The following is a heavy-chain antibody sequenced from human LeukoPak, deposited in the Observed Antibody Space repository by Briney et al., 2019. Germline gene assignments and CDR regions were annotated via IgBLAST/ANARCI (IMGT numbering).Heavy chain of an antibody. CDR2: IYCSGYT. V-gene: IGHV4-59*12. J-gene: IGHJ4*02. CDR3: ARGVVVVAATPNFDY. D-gene: IGHD2-15*01. Sequence: SETLSLTCTVSGGSISSYYWSWIRQPPGRGLEWIGYIYCSGYTNYNPSLKSRVTISVDTSKNQFSLKLSSVTAADTAVYYCARGVVVVAATPNFDYWGQGTLVTVSS. CDR1: GGSISSYY.